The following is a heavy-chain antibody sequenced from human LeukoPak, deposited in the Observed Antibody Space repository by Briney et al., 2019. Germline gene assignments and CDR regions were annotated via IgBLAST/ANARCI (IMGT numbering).Heavy chain of an antibody. CDR3: ARDFAATHNWFDP. CDR2: MNPNSGNT. V-gene: IGHV1-8*01. J-gene: IGHJ5*02. Sequence: GASVKVSCKASGYTFTSYDINWVRQATGQGLEWMGWMNPNSGNTGYAQKFQGRVTMTRNTSISTAYMELSSLRSEDTAVYYCARDFAATHNWFDPWGQGTLVTVSS. CDR1: GYTFTSYD. D-gene: IGHD2-15*01.